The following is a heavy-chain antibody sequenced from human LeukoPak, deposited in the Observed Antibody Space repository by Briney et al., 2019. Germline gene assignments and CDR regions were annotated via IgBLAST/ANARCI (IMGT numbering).Heavy chain of an antibody. V-gene: IGHV3-23*01. J-gene: IGHJ4*02. CDR1: GFTFSTDA. Sequence: GGSLRLSCAASGFTFSTDAMTWVRQAPGKGLEWVSAISGSGGNTYYANSVKGRFTISRDNSMNTLYLQMNSLRAEDTAIYYCAKDSLPTSGCRGYFDYWGQGTLVTVSS. CDR3: AKDSLPTSGCRGYFDY. CDR2: ISGSGGNT. D-gene: IGHD6-25*01.